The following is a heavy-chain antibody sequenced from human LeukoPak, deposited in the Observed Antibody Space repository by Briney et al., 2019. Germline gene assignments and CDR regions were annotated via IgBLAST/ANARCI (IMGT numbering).Heavy chain of an antibody. D-gene: IGHD1-7*01. CDR3: ARYNWNYNKGPAGYYFDY. J-gene: IGHJ4*02. Sequence: SVKVSCKASGGTFSSYAISWVRQAPGQGLEWMGGIIPIFGTANYAQKFQGRVTITADESTSTAYMELSSLRSEDTAVYYYARYNWNYNKGPAGYYFDYWGQGTLVTVSS. V-gene: IGHV1-69*01. CDR1: GGTFSSYA. CDR2: IIPIFGTA.